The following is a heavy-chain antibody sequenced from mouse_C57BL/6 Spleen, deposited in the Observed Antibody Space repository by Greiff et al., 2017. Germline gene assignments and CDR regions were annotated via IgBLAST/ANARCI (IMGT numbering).Heavy chain of an antibody. CDR1: GYAFSSSG. V-gene: IGHV1-82*01. D-gene: IGHD5-1*01. J-gene: IGHJ2*02. CDR3: AKSKFYLIDY. CDR2: IYPGNGNT. Sequence: VQLQQSGPELVRPGASVKISCKASGYAFSSSGMSWVKQRPGKGLEWIGRIYPGNGNTYYNGKFKGKATLTADKSSSTAYMQLRSLTSEDSAVYFCAKSKFYLIDYWGQGTSVTVSS.